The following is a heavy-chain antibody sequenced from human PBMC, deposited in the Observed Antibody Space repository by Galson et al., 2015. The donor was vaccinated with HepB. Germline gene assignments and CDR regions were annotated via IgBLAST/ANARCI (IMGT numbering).Heavy chain of an antibody. CDR3: ARDPGRFGNLLYYFDY. J-gene: IGHJ4*02. CDR2: INTAHGNT. V-gene: IGHV1-3*04. Sequence: SVKVSCKASGYTFSTYSLHWVRQAPGQRLEWMGWINTAHGNTKYSQQSQGRVTITRDTSASTAYMELSSLRSEDSAVYFCARDPGRFGNLLYYFDYWGQGTQVTVSS. CDR1: GYTFSTYS. D-gene: IGHD3-10*01.